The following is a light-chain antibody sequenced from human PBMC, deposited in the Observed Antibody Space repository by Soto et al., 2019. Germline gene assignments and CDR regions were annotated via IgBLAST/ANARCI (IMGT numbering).Light chain of an antibody. V-gene: IGKV1-33*01. Sequence: DIQMTQSPSSLSASVGDRVTITCQASQAIGNYVKWYQHKPGKAPKLLLYDASTFQTGVPSRFSGSGSGTDFTFTISSLQPEDIATYYCQQYDNLPRTFGQGTKLDVK. CDR2: DAS. CDR3: QQYDNLPRT. J-gene: IGKJ2*02. CDR1: QAIGNY.